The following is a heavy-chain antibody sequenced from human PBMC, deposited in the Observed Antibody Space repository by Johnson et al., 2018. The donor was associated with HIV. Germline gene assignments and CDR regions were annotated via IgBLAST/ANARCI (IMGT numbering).Heavy chain of an antibody. Sequence: VLLVESGGGLVQPGGSLRLSCAAFGFKFRDYWMGWVRKAPGKGLEWVAQTQQAGSGKLYVSSLRGRITISRDNAKNSLYLQMNSLRAEDTAMYYCARVGNGDYGWSFDIWGQGTTVTISS. CDR1: GFKFRDYW. CDR3: ARVGNGDYGWSFDI. J-gene: IGHJ3*02. V-gene: IGHV3-7*01. D-gene: IGHD4-17*01. CDR2: TQQAGSGK.